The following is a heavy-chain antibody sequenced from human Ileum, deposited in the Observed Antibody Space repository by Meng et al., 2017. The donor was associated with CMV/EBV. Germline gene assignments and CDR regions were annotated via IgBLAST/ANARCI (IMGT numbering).Heavy chain of an antibody. CDR1: GFSFNNFW. Sequence: GESLKISCAASGFSFNNFWMSWVRQAPGKGLAWVANINQDGSVKYYVDSVKGRFTISRDNAKNSLYLQMNSLRVEDTAVYYCARDNDGKDYWGQGTLVTVSS. J-gene: IGHJ4*02. D-gene: IGHD5-24*01. CDR3: ARDNDGKDY. CDR2: INQDGSVK. V-gene: IGHV3-7*01.